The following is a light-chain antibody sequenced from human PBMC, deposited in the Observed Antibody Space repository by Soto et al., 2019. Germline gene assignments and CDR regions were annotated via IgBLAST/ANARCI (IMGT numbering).Light chain of an antibody. J-gene: IGKJ1*01. V-gene: IGKV3-15*01. CDR2: GAS. CDR1: QSVSSN. Sequence: EIVMTQSPATLSVSPGERATLSCRASQSVSSNLAWYQQKPGQAPRLLIYGASTRSTGIPARFSGSGSGTDFTLTISGLEPEDFAVYYCQQYGSSPSTFGQGTKVDIK. CDR3: QQYGSSPST.